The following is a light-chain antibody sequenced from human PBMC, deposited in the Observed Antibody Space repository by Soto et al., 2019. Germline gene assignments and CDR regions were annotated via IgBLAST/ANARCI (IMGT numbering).Light chain of an antibody. J-gene: IGLJ1*01. Sequence: QSAPTQPASVSGSPGHSITISCTGTSSDVGGYNFFSWYQQKPGKAPKLLLYDVTHRPSGTSDRFSGFKSGNMAYLTISWLQDEDEASYHCCTYARNRLYVFGSGTKVTVL. CDR2: DVT. V-gene: IGLV2-14*03. CDR1: SSDVGGYNF. CDR3: CTYARNRLYV.